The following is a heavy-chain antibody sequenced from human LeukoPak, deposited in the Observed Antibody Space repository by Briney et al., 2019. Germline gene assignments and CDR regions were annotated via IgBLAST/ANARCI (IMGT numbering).Heavy chain of an antibody. CDR2: INHSGST. D-gene: IGHD3-10*01. J-gene: IGHJ6*02. V-gene: IGHV4-34*01. CDR3: ARAPMVRGVIIFCRGNTNYGMDV. CDR1: GGSFSGYY. Sequence: SETLSLTCAVYGGSFSGYYWSWIRQPPGKGLEWIGEINHSGSTNYNPSLKSRVTISVDTSKNQFSLKLSSVTAADTAVYYCARAPMVRGVIIFCRGNTNYGMDVWGQGTTVTVSS.